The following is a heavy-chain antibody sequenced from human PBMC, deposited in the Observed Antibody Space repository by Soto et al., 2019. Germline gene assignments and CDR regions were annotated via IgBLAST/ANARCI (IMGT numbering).Heavy chain of an antibody. Sequence: QVQLQESGPGLVKPSGTLSLTCAVSGGSVSSSNWWSWVRQSPGKGLEWMGEIYHSGSAHYNPSLKSRATISLDKSKNQFSLRLTSVTAADTAVYYCARVPGVVLSVDDAFDIWGPGTRVIVSS. CDR3: ARVPGVVLSVDDAFDI. J-gene: IGHJ3*02. D-gene: IGHD2-21*02. CDR1: GGSVSSSNW. CDR2: IYHSGSA. V-gene: IGHV4-4*02.